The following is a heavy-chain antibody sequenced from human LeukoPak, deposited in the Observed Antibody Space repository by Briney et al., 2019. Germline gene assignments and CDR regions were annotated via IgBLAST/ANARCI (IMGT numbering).Heavy chain of an antibody. Sequence: PSETLSLTCTVSGVSISSHYWSWIRQSPGKRLEWIGNIYYTGSTNYNPSLQSRVAISIDTSTNQFSLTLNSVTAADAAVYYCASAGNPHYFDFWGQGPLVTVSS. J-gene: IGHJ4*02. CDR2: IYYTGST. CDR1: GVSISSHY. CDR3: ASAGNPHYFDF. V-gene: IGHV4-59*11.